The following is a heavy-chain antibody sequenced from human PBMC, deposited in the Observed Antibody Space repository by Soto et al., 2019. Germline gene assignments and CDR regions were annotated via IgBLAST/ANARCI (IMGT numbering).Heavy chain of an antibody. D-gene: IGHD6-13*01. CDR1: GYTFTTHG. CDR3: ARDRVAAAGLEYKWFDP. V-gene: IGHV1-18*01. Sequence: ASVKVSCKASGYTFTTHGISWVRQVPGQGLEWMGWVRGDNGHTNYAQSLQGRVTITADKSTSTAYMELSSLRSEDTAVYYCARDRVAAAGLEYKWFDPWGQGTLVNVS. CDR2: VRGDNGHT. J-gene: IGHJ5*02.